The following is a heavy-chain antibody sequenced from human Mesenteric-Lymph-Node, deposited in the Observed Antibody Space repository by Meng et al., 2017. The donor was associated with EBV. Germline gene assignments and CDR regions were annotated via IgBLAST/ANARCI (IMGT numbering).Heavy chain of an antibody. J-gene: IGHJ4*02. CDR1: GVIFSRYS. V-gene: IGHV3-23*01. D-gene: IGHD4-17*01. CDR3: STNYGLFDY. CDR2: ISATGRIN. Sequence: VLVWESGGGCETSWGLLGFSCVASGVIFSRYSMAWVRQAQGKGLEWVASISATGRINDYADSVKGRFAISRDNSNNTLYLQMKSLRAADTAVYYFSTNYGLFDYWGQGTLVTVSS.